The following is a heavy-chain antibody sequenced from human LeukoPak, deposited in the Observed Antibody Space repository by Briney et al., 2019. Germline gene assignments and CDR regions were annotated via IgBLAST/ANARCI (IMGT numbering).Heavy chain of an antibody. CDR2: SYSGGST. Sequence: PGGSLRLSCAASGFTFSTYSMNWVRQAPGKGLEWVSISYSGGSTYYADSVKGRFTISRDNSKTTLFLQMNSLRVEDTAVYYCARVPFSNYHYVMDVWGQGTTVTVSS. J-gene: IGHJ6*02. D-gene: IGHD2/OR15-2a*01. CDR3: ARVPFSNYHYVMDV. V-gene: IGHV3-53*01. CDR1: GFTFSTYS.